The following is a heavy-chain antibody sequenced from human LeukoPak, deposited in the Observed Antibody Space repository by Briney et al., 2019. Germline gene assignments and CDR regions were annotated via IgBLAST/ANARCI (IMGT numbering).Heavy chain of an antibody. V-gene: IGHV3-7*04. Sequence: ETLSLTCTVSGGSISSYYWSWVRQAPGKGLEWVANIKEDGSEKYYVESVKGRFTISRDNAKNSLFLQMNSLRVEDTAVYYCARGGYSRQDYWGQGTLVTVSS. D-gene: IGHD5-12*01. J-gene: IGHJ4*02. CDR1: GGSISSYY. CDR3: ARGGYSRQDY. CDR2: IKEDGSEK.